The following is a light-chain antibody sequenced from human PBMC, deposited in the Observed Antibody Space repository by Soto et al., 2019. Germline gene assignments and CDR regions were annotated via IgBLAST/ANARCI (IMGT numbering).Light chain of an antibody. CDR1: SSDVGGYNY. V-gene: IGLV2-11*01. Sequence: QSVLTQPRSVSVSPGQSVTISCTGTSSDVGGYNYVSWYQQHPDKAPKLMIYDVSKRLSGVPDRFSGSKSGNTASLTISGLQAEDEADYYCCSYAGSYTFDVFGTGTKVTVL. CDR2: DVS. J-gene: IGLJ1*01. CDR3: CSYAGSYTFDV.